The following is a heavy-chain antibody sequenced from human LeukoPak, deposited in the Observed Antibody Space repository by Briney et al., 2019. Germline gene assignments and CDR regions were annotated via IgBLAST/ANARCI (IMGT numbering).Heavy chain of an antibody. CDR2: VHQAGHT. D-gene: IGHD1-26*01. CDR1: GYSISNGYY. J-gene: IGHJ4*02. CDR3: VRRRGGYPNYDFDS. Sequence: PSETLSLTCTVSGYSISNGYYWGWIRQPPGKGLEWIASVHQAGHTYYNPSLTSRITISADTSKNQFSLKVTSVTAADTTVYYCVRRRGGYPNYDFDSWGQGILVIVSS. V-gene: IGHV4-38-2*02.